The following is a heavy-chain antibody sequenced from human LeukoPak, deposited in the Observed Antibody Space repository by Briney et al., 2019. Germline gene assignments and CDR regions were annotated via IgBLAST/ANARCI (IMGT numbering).Heavy chain of an antibody. D-gene: IGHD3-3*01. V-gene: IGHV4-4*07. Sequence: SETLSLTCTVSGGSISSYYWSWTRQPAGKGLEWIGRIYTSGSTNYNPSLKSRVTMSVDTSKNQFSLKLSSVTAADTAVYYCARDRMEWLLLFDYWGQGTLVTVSS. J-gene: IGHJ4*02. CDR2: IYTSGST. CDR1: GGSISSYY. CDR3: ARDRMEWLLLFDY.